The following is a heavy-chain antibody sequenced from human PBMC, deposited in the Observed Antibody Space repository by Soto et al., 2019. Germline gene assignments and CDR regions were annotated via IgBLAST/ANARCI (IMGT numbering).Heavy chain of an antibody. CDR3: ARTIYCLNGVCSPFYGMDV. Sequence: PXATLSLTFGVSESSVSSGYKWCWIRQPPGKGLEWIGSIHHIGTTYCNPSLKSRVTVSVDTSKNQFSLKLSSVTAADTAVYYCARTIYCLNGVCSPFYGMDVWGQRTTVTVSS. J-gene: IGHJ6*02. V-gene: IGHV4-38-2*01. CDR1: ESSVSSGYK. D-gene: IGHD2-8*01. CDR2: IHHIGTT.